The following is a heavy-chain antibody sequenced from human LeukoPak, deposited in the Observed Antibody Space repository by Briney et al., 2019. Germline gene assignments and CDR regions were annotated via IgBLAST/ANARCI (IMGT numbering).Heavy chain of an antibody. Sequence: ASVKVSCKASGYTFTSYDINWVRQATGQGLEWMGWMNPNSGNTGYAQKFQGRVTMTRNTSISTAYMELSSLRSEDTAVYYCARAHSIAARLSGGYWGQGTLVTVSS. CDR1: GYTFTSYD. D-gene: IGHD6-6*01. J-gene: IGHJ4*02. CDR2: MNPNSGNT. CDR3: ARAHSIAARLSGGY. V-gene: IGHV1-8*01.